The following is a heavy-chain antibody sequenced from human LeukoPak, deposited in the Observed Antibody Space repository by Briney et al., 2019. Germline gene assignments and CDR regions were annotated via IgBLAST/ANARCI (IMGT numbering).Heavy chain of an antibody. V-gene: IGHV1-18*01. Sequence: ASVTVSCKASGYTFTNYGISWVRQAPGQGLEWMGWISAYNGNTNYAQKLQGRVTMTTDTSTSTAYMELRSLRSDDTAVYYCARDDQGYCSSTSCYAGSFDPWGQGTLVTVSS. J-gene: IGHJ5*02. D-gene: IGHD2-2*01. CDR1: GYTFTNYG. CDR2: ISAYNGNT. CDR3: ARDDQGYCSSTSCYAGSFDP.